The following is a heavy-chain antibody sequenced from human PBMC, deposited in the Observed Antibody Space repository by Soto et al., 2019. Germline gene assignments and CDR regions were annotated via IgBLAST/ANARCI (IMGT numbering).Heavy chain of an antibody. D-gene: IGHD3-3*01. CDR3: ARDFAYFDS. Sequence: SETLSLTCTVSGGSISSYYWSWIRQPPGKGLEWIGYVYHTGRTSYNPSLKSRVSISMDTSKNQFSLNLDSVTAADTAVYFCARDFAYFDSWGQGTLVTVSS. V-gene: IGHV4-59*01. CDR2: VYHTGRT. J-gene: IGHJ4*02. CDR1: GGSISSYY.